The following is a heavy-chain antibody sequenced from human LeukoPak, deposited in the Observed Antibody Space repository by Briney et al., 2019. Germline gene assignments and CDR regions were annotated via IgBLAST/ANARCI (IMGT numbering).Heavy chain of an antibody. Sequence: GASVKVSCKASGGTFSSYGISWVRQAPGQGLEWMGWISAYNGNTNYAQKLQGRVTMTTDTSTSTAYMELRSLRSDDTAVYYCARERGSYNREYRDAFDIWGQGTMVTVSS. CDR3: ARERGSYNREYRDAFDI. V-gene: IGHV1-18*01. J-gene: IGHJ3*02. CDR1: GGTFSSYG. CDR2: ISAYNGNT. D-gene: IGHD1-26*01.